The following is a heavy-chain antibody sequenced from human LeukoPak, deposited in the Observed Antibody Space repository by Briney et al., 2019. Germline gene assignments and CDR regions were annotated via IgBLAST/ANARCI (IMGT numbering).Heavy chain of an antibody. CDR3: ASGLWFGESRLDY. CDR2: IYYSGST. J-gene: IGHJ4*02. Sequence: SETLSLTCTVSGGSISSYYWSWIRQPPGKGLEWIGYIYYSGSTNYNPSLKSRVTISVDTSKNQFSLKLSSVTAADTAVYYCASGLWFGESRLDYWGQGTLVTVSS. CDR1: GGSISSYY. V-gene: IGHV4-59*08. D-gene: IGHD3-10*01.